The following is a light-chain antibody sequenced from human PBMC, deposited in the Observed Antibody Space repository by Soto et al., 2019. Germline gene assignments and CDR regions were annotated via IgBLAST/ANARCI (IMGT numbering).Light chain of an antibody. CDR1: HSVLYTYNNKNY. Sequence: DIVMTKYPDSLAWSVEDRSTISCHSRHSVLYTYNNKNYLAWYQQKPGQPPKLLIYWASTRESGVPDRFSVSGSGTDFTLTICSLQAEDVAVYYCQQYYSTPWTFGQGTKVDIK. V-gene: IGKV4-1*01. CDR2: WAS. CDR3: QQYYSTPWT. J-gene: IGKJ1*01.